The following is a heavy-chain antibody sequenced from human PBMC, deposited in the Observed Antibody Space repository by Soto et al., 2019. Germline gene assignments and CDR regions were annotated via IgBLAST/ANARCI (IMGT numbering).Heavy chain of an antibody. Sequence: EVQLLESGGGLVQPGGSLRLSCAASGFTFSSYAMSWVRQAPGKGLEWVSAISGSGGSTYYADSVKGRFTISRDNFKNTLYLQMNSLRAEDTAVYYCAKDGGIVVVPADWGQGTLVTVSS. CDR2: ISGSGGST. V-gene: IGHV3-23*01. CDR3: AKDGGIVVVPAD. J-gene: IGHJ4*02. D-gene: IGHD2-2*01. CDR1: GFTFSSYA.